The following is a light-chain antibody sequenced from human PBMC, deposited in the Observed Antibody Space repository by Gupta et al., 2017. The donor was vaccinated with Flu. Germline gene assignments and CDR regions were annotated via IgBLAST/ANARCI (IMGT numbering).Light chain of an antibody. CDR3: SSYTSTNTFYV. CDR2: DVS. V-gene: IGLV2-14*01. Sequence: QSALTQPASVSGSPGQSINISCTGTSSDVGRSNSVSWYRQHPGKAPNLIIYDVSSWPSGVSSRFSGSKSGNTASLTISGLQAEDESDYYCSSYTSTNTFYVFGTGTKVTVL. CDR1: SSDVGRSNS. J-gene: IGLJ1*01.